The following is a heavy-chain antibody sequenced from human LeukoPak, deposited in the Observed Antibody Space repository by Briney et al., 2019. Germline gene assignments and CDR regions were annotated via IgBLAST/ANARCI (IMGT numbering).Heavy chain of an antibody. Sequence: SETLSLTCTVSGGSISSYYWSWIRRPPGKGLEWVGYIYYSGSTNYNPSLKRRVTISVDTSKNQFSLKLSSVTAADTAVYYCARRIRDYDILTGYYSSTAFDPWGQGTLVTVSS. CDR2: IYYSGST. CDR1: GGSISSYY. J-gene: IGHJ5*02. V-gene: IGHV4-59*08. D-gene: IGHD3-9*01. CDR3: ARRIRDYDILTGYYSSTAFDP.